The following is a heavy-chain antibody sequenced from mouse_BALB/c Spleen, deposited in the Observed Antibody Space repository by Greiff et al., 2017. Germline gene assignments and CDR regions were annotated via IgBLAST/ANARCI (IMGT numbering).Heavy chain of an antibody. J-gene: IGHJ3*01. D-gene: IGHD1-1*01. CDR2: INPSSGYT. CDR1: GYTFTSYT. V-gene: IGHV1-4*02. Sequence: QVQLQQSAAELARPGASVKMSCKASGYTFTSYTMHWVKQRPGQGLEWIGYINPSSGYTEYNQKFKDKTTLTADKSSSTAYMQLSSLTSEDSAVYYCARLYYGSSPTFAYWGQGTLVTVSA. CDR3: ARLYYGSSPTFAY.